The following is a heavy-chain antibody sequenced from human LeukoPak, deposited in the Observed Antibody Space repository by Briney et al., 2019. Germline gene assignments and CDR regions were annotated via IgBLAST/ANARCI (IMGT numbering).Heavy chain of an antibody. CDR1: GFTFSSYW. CDR3: ARDPAYVVGATNYFDY. J-gene: IGHJ4*02. Sequence: PGGSLRLSCAASGFTFSSYWMSWVRQAPGKGLEWVANIKQDGSEKYYVDSVKGRFTTSRDNAKNSLYLQMNSLRAEDTAVYYCARDPAYVVGATNYFDYWGQGTLVTVSS. CDR2: IKQDGSEK. D-gene: IGHD1-26*01. V-gene: IGHV3-7*01.